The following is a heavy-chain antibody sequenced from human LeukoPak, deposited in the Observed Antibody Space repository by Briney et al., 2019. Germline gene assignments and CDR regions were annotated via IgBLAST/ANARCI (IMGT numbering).Heavy chain of an antibody. CDR1: GYTFTGYY. Sequence: GASVKVSCKASGYTFTGYYMHWVRQAPGQGLEWMGWINPNSGGTNYAQKFQGRVTMTRDTSISTAYMELSRLRSDDTAVYYCARDHFYSSGWYDLGYFDYWGQGTLVTVSS. CDR3: ARDHFYSSGWYDLGYFDY. V-gene: IGHV1-2*02. D-gene: IGHD6-19*01. CDR2: INPNSGGT. J-gene: IGHJ4*02.